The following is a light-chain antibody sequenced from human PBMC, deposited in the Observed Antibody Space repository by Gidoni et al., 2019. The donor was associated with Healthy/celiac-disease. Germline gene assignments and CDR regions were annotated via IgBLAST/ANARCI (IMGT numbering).Light chain of an antibody. CDR2: GAS. Sequence: EIVLTQSPGTLSLSPGERATLPCRASQSVSSSYLAWYQQKPGQAPRLLIYGASSRATGIPDRFSGSGSGTDFTRTISRLEPEDFAVYYCQQYGSSPPFTFGPGTKVDIK. J-gene: IGKJ3*01. V-gene: IGKV3-20*01. CDR3: QQYGSSPPFT. CDR1: QSVSSSY.